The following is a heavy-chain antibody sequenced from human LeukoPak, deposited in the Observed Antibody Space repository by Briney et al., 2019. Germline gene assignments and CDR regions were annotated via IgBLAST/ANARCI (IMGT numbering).Heavy chain of an antibody. V-gene: IGHV4-59*01. D-gene: IGHD2-15*01. Sequence: PSETLSLTCTVSGDSISSYYWSWIRQPPGKGLEWIGYIYYSGSTNYNPSLKSRVTISVDTSKNQFSLKLSSVTAADTAVYYCARWVAGYFDLWGRGTLVTVSS. CDR3: ARWVAGYFDL. CDR2: IYYSGST. J-gene: IGHJ2*01. CDR1: GDSISSYY.